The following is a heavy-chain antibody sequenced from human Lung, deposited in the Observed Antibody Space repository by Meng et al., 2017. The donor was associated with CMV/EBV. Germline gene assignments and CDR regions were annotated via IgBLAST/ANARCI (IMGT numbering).Heavy chain of an antibody. Sequence: GGSXRLXCAASGFTFSNYAMHWVRQAPGKGLEWVAIISYDGKTYDRSNKYYADSVKGRFTISRDNSKNTLYLQMSNLRTDDTAVYYCARDRILDFWSGYPRGYYGIDVWGPG. J-gene: IGHJ6*02. CDR2: ISYDGKTYDRSNK. CDR3: ARDRILDFWSGYPRGYYGIDV. V-gene: IGHV3-30-3*01. D-gene: IGHD3-3*01. CDR1: GFTFSNYA.